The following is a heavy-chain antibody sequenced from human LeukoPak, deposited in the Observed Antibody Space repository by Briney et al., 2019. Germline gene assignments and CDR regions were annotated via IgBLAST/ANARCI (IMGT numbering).Heavy chain of an antibody. CDR1: GYSYTPYW. CDR2: IYPGDSDT. Sequence: HEESLKISCKGSGYSYTPYWIGWVRQMPGKGLEWMGLIYPGDSDTRYSPSFQGQVTISADKSISTAYLQWSSLKASDTAMYYCARQDYYDSSYYYLVWGQGTQVTVSS. CDR3: ARQDYYDSSYYYLV. D-gene: IGHD3-22*01. J-gene: IGHJ4*02. V-gene: IGHV5-51*01.